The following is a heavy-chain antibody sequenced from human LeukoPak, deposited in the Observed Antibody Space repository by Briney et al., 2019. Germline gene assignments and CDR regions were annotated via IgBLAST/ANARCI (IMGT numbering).Heavy chain of an antibody. CDR1: DDSFSSHY. J-gene: IGHJ3*02. Sequence: SETLSLTCAVSDDSFSSHYWTWIRQPPGKGLEWIGYISYIGSTNYNPSLKSRVTISIDTSRNQFSLRLSSVTAADTAVYYCARDLVTVTKGFDIWGQGTMASVSS. CDR3: ARDLVTVTKGFDI. D-gene: IGHD4-17*01. V-gene: IGHV4-59*11. CDR2: ISYIGST.